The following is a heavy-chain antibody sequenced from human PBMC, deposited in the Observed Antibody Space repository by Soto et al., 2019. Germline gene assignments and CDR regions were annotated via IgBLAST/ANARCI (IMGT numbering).Heavy chain of an antibody. D-gene: IGHD6-6*01. CDR2: IYYSGST. CDR1: GGSIGSYY. Sequence: PSETLSLTWTVSGGSIGSYYWSWIRQPPGKGLEWIGYIYYSGSTNYNPSLKSRVTISVDTSKNQFSLKLSSVTAADTAVYYCARGTIAARPRWFDPRGQGTLVTVSS. J-gene: IGHJ5*02. V-gene: IGHV4-59*08. CDR3: ARGTIAARPRWFDP.